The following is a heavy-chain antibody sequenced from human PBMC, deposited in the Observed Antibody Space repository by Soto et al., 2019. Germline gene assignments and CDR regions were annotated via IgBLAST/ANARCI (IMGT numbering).Heavy chain of an antibody. CDR1: GGSFTSNNW. Sequence: SETLSLTYAVSGGSFTSNNWWTWVRQPPGQGLEWIGEIYRTGSTNYNPSLKSRVTISLDKSENQSSLKVTSLTAADTAVYYCASRDPGTSVDYWGQGTLVTVSS. CDR2: IYRTGST. D-gene: IGHD1-7*01. J-gene: IGHJ4*02. CDR3: ASRDPGTSVDY. V-gene: IGHV4-4*02.